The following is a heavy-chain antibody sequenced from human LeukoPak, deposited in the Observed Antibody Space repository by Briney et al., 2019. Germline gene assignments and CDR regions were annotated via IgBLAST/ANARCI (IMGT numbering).Heavy chain of an antibody. V-gene: IGHV1-18*01. CDR3: ARVNLHWFDP. CDR1: GGTFSSYA. Sequence: ASVKVSCKASGGTFSSYAISWVRQAPGQGLEWMGWISAYNGNTNYAQKLQGRVTMTTDTSTSTAYMELRSLRSDDTAVYYCARVNLHWFDPWGRGTLVTVSS. J-gene: IGHJ5*02. CDR2: ISAYNGNT.